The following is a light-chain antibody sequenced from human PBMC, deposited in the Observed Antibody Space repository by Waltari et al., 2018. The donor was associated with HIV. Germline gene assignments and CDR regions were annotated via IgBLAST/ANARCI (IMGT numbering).Light chain of an antibody. Sequence: QSVLTQPPSMSAAPGQRVTISCTGSSSDIGAPYDVHWYQQLPGTAPKLLIYNNNNRPSGVPDRFSGSKSGTSASLAITGLQPEDEAEYFCQSYDNSLKVILGGGTRLTVL. CDR3: QSYDNSLKVI. CDR1: SSDIGAPYD. J-gene: IGLJ2*01. CDR2: NNN. V-gene: IGLV1-40*01.